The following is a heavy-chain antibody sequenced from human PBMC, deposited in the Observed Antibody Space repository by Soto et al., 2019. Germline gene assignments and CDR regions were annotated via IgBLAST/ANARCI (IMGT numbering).Heavy chain of an antibody. CDR1: GGSISSGGYS. CDR3: ARGTWFGYFDF. V-gene: IGHV4-30-2*01. D-gene: IGHD3-10*01. CDR2: IYHSGSA. J-gene: IGHJ4*02. Sequence: QLHLQESGSGLVKPSQTLSLTCAVSGGSISSGGYSWGWIRQPPGKGLKWIGYIYHSGSAYYNPSLKRRVTISLYRSKNQFSLNLSSVTAAGTALYYCARGTWFGYFDFWGQGTLVTVSS.